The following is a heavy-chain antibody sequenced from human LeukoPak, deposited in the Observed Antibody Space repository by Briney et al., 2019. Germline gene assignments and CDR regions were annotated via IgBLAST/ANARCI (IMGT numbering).Heavy chain of an antibody. CDR1: GYTFTSYY. D-gene: IGHD1-26*01. CDR3: ARNSGSYNPIDY. CDR2: INPSGGST. Sequence: ASVKVSCKASGYTFTSYYMHWVRQAPGQGLEWMGIINPSGGSTSYAQKFQGRVTMTRDTPMSTVYMELSSLRSEDTAVYYCARNSGSYNPIDYWGQGTLVTVSS. V-gene: IGHV1-46*01. J-gene: IGHJ4*02.